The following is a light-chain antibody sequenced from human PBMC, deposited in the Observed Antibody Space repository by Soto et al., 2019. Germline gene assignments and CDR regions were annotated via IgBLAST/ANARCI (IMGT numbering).Light chain of an antibody. CDR3: QHYGSSPANT. Sequence: ELVLTQSPGTLSLSPGERATLSCRASQSVKSTYLAWYQKKPGQAPRLLIYGASSRATGIPDRFSGSGSGTDFTLTISRLEAEDFAVYYCQHYGSSPANTFGQGTKLGIK. V-gene: IGKV3-20*01. CDR2: GAS. J-gene: IGKJ2*01. CDR1: QSVKSTY.